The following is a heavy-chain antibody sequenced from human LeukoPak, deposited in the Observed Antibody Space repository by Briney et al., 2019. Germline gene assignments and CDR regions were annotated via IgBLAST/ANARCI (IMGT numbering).Heavy chain of an antibody. Sequence: GGSLRLSCAASGFTFSSYAMHWVRQAPVKGLEYVSAISYNGGSTYYANSVKGRFTISRDNSKNTLYLQMGSLRAGDMAVYYCARRFAAQLAFVDVWGKGTTVTISS. J-gene: IGHJ6*04. CDR2: ISYNGGST. CDR1: GFTFSSYA. D-gene: IGHD3-3*02. CDR3: ARRFAAQLAFVDV. V-gene: IGHV3-64*01.